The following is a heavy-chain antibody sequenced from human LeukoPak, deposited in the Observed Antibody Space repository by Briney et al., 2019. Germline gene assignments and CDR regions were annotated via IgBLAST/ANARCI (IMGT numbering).Heavy chain of an antibody. Sequence: GGSLRLSCAASGFIFRNYGMHWVRQAPGKGLGLEWVAFIRYDGSNKYYADSVKGRFTISRDNSKNTVYLQMNNLRAEDTAVYYCAKDFEWLAVRCYFDYWGQGTLVTVSS. CDR2: IRYDGSNK. D-gene: IGHD3-3*01. CDR3: AKDFEWLAVRCYFDY. J-gene: IGHJ4*02. V-gene: IGHV3-30*02. CDR1: GFIFRNYG.